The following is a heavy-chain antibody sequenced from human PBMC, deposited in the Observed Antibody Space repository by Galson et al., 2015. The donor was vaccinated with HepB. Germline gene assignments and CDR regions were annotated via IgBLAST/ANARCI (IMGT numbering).Heavy chain of an antibody. CDR3: ARDNWNDGGQVDY. V-gene: IGHV1-18*01. CDR1: GYTFTSYD. J-gene: IGHJ4*02. CDR2: ISAYNGNT. D-gene: IGHD1-1*01. Sequence: SVKVSCKASGYTFTSYDINWVRQATGQGLEWMGWISAYNGNTNYAQKLQGRVTMTTGTSTSTAYMELRSLRSDDTAVYYCARDNWNDGGQVDYWGQGTLVTVSS.